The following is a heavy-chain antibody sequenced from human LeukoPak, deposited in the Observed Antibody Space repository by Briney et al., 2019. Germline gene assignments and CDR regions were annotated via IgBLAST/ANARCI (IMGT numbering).Heavy chain of an antibody. D-gene: IGHD3-9*01. Sequence: SETLSLTCTVSGGSISSSSYYWGWIRQPPGKGLEWIGSIYYSGITYSNPSLKSRVTISVDTSKNQFSLNLSSVTAADTAVYYCARHPPNYDILTGYYITYYFDYWGQGTLVTVSS. CDR2: IYYSGIT. J-gene: IGHJ4*02. CDR1: GGSISSSSYY. CDR3: ARHPPNYDILTGYYITYYFDY. V-gene: IGHV4-39*01.